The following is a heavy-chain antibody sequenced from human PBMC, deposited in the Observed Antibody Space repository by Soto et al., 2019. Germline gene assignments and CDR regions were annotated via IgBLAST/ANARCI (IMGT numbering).Heavy chain of an antibody. J-gene: IGHJ4*02. Sequence: PSETLSLTCGLHGGSFSDYYWNWIRQAPGKGLEWMGEINHEGNTIYNPSLESRVTISVDRSKNQFSLKLSSVTAADTAVYYCARVRLFGADGRHWDQGTLVTVSS. CDR3: ARVRLFGADGRH. D-gene: IGHD5-12*01. V-gene: IGHV4-34*01. CDR2: INHEGNT. CDR1: GGSFSDYY.